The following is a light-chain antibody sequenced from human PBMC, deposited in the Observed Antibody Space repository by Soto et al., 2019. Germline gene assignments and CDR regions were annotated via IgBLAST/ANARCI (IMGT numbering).Light chain of an antibody. Sequence: AIQLTQSPSSLSASVGDRVTITCRASQGISSALAWYQQKPGKAPKLLIYDASSLESGVPSRFSGSGSGTDFTLTISSLQPEDFVTYYCQQFNNYLITFGQGTRLEIK. CDR1: QGISSA. CDR3: QQFNNYLIT. CDR2: DAS. V-gene: IGKV1D-13*01. J-gene: IGKJ5*01.